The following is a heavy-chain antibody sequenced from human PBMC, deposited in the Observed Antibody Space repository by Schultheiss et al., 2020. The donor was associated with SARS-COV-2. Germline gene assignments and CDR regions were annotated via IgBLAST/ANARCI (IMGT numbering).Heavy chain of an antibody. V-gene: IGHV3-7*03. Sequence: GGSLRLSCAASGFTFRSYWMSWVRQAPGKGLEWVANIKQDGSVKHYVASVRGRFIISRDNAKNSLDLQMNSLRVDDTAVYYCVKEGDEMGTSWGQGTLVTVSS. D-gene: IGHD5-24*01. CDR3: VKEGDEMGTS. J-gene: IGHJ4*02. CDR2: IKQDGSVK. CDR1: GFTFRSYW.